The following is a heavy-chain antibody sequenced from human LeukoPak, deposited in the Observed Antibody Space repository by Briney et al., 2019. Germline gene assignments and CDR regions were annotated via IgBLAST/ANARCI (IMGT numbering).Heavy chain of an antibody. CDR1: GFTFSSYS. CDR3: AKVWYDSGGYYLGFDY. V-gene: IGHV3-30*18. D-gene: IGHD3-22*01. CDR2: RSYHGTTK. Sequence: PGGSLRLSCAASGFTFSSYSMNWVRQAPGKGLEWVAMRSYHGTTKYYADSVKGRFTVSRDNSKNTLYLQMNNLITEDTAVYYCAKVWYDSGGYYLGFDYWGQGTLVTVSS. J-gene: IGHJ4*02.